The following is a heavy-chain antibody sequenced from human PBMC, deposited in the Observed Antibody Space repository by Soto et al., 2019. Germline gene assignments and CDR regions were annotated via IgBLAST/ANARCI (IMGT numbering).Heavy chain of an antibody. J-gene: IGHJ6*03. CDR2: INHSGST. Sequence: PSETLSLTCAVYGGSFSGYYWSWIRQPPGKGLEWIGEINHSGSTNYNPSLKSRVTISVDTSKNQFSLKLSSVTAADTAVYYCARGLGYCTNGVCHGNYYYYYMDVWGKGTTVTVSS. V-gene: IGHV4-34*01. CDR3: ARGLGYCTNGVCHGNYYYYYMDV. CDR1: GGSFSGYY. D-gene: IGHD2-8*01.